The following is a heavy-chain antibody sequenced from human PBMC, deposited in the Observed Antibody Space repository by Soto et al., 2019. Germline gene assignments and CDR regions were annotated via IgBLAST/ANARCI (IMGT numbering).Heavy chain of an antibody. D-gene: IGHD2-2*02. CDR1: GYTFTGYY. CDR3: ARGGVGWTYCSSTSCYTGRDYYYYGMDV. V-gene: IGHV1-2*02. Sequence: GASVKVSCKASGYTFTGYYMHWVRQAPGQGLEWMGWINPNSGGTNYAQKFQGRVTMTRDTSISTAYMELSRLRSDDTAVYYCARGGVGWTYCSSTSCYTGRDYYYYGMDVWGQGTTVT. CDR2: INPNSGGT. J-gene: IGHJ6*02.